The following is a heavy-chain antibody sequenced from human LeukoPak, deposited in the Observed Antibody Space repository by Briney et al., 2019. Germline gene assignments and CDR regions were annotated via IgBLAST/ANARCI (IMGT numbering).Heavy chain of an antibody. Sequence: GASVKVSCKAFGYTFTSNYMHWVRQAPGQGLEWMGWISGYNGDTNYAQKFQGRVTMTTDTSTNTAYMDLRRLRSDDTAVYYCARNWGAGHPINFDYWGQGTLVTVSS. CDR3: ARNWGAGHPINFDY. J-gene: IGHJ4*02. V-gene: IGHV1-18*04. D-gene: IGHD3-16*01. CDR1: GYTFTSNY. CDR2: ISGYNGDT.